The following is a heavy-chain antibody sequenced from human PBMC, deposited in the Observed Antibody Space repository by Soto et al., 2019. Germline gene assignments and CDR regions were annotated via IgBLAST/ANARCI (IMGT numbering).Heavy chain of an antibody. D-gene: IGHD6-13*01. CDR3: ARDLAAVPRAFDY. CDR2: VYYTGTT. J-gene: IGHJ4*02. CDR1: GGSISSYF. V-gene: IGHV4-59*01. Sequence: QVQLQESGPGLLKPSETLSLTCTVSGGSISSYFYIWVRQPPGKGLEWIGSVYYTGTTDYNPSLKSRFTISVDTYKTQFSLNLRSVTAADTAVYYCARDLAAVPRAFDYWGRGTLVTVSS.